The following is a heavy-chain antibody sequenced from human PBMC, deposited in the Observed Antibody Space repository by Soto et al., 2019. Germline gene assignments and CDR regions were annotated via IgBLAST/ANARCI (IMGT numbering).Heavy chain of an antibody. CDR1: GFSLSGTVMR. J-gene: IGHJ6*02. Sequence: GPTLVNTTQTLTLTCTVSGFSLSGTVMRVTWIRQPPGKALEWLARIDWENTKLYSTSLKTRLTISKDTSKNQVVLTMTNVDPADTGTYYCARAFYGMDVWGQGTTVTVSS. CDR2: IDWENTK. V-gene: IGHV2-70*04. CDR3: ARAFYGMDV.